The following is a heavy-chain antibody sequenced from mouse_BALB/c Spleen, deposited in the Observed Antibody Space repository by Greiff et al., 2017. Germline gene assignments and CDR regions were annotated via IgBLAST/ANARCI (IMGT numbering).Heavy chain of an antibody. V-gene: IGHV1-87*01. D-gene: IGHD3-1*01. CDR2: IYPGDGDT. CDR1: GYTFTSYW. Sequence: VQGVESGAELARPGASVKLSCKASGYTFTSYWMQWVKQRPGQGLEWIGAIYPGDGDTRYTQKFKGKATLTADKSSSTAYMQLSSLASEDSAVYYCARSGGSSGYWFAYWGQGTLVTVSA. J-gene: IGHJ3*01. CDR3: ARSGGSSGYWFAY.